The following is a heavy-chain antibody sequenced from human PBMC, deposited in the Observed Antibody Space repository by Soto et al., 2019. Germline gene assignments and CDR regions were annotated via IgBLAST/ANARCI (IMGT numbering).Heavy chain of an antibody. J-gene: IGHJ4*02. CDR2: IKQDGSEK. Sequence: EVQLVESGGGLVQPGGSLRLSCAASGFTFSSYWMSWVRQAPGKGLEWVANIKQDGSEKYYVDSVKGRFTISRDNAKNSLYLQMNSLRAEDTAVYYCAGDYDSSGYYPDYWGQGTLVTVSS. CDR1: GFTFSSYW. V-gene: IGHV3-7*01. D-gene: IGHD3-22*01. CDR3: AGDYDSSGYYPDY.